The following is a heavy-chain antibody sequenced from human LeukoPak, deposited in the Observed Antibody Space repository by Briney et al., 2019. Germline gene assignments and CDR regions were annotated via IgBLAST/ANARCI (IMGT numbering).Heavy chain of an antibody. Sequence: GGSLRLSCAASGLTFSIYNMNWVRQAPGKGLEWVSCISSGSTNIYYADSVRGRFTISRDNAKNSLYLQMNSLRAEDTAVYYCARVGGYCSSISNCYGDYWGQGTLVTVSS. D-gene: IGHD2-2*01. CDR1: GLTFSIYN. CDR3: ARVGGYCSSISNCYGDY. V-gene: IGHV3-21*01. J-gene: IGHJ4*02. CDR2: ISSGSTNI.